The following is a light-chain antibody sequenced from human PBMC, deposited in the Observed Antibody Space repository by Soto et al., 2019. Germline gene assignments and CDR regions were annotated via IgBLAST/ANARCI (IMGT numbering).Light chain of an antibody. CDR3: QQFNNWPRT. V-gene: IGKV3-15*01. CDR1: QSVSSK. Sequence: EIAMTQSPATLSVSPGERATLSCRASQSVSSKLGWYQQQPGQAPRLLIYDASTRATAIPARFSGSGFGTEFTPTISSLLSEDFAVYYCQQFNNWPRTFGQGTKVEIK. J-gene: IGKJ1*01. CDR2: DAS.